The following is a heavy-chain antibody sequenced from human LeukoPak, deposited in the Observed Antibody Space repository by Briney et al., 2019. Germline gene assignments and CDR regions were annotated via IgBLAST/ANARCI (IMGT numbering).Heavy chain of an antibody. CDR3: ARVYGSGVNV. J-gene: IGHJ6*02. V-gene: IGHV3-11*05. CDR2: ISRTSDYT. Sequence: GGSLRLSCAASGFTFSDYFMSWIRQAPGRGLEWVSYISRTSDYTNYADSVKGRFTISRDNAKNSLYLQMNSLRVEDTAVYYCARVYGSGVNVWGQGTTVTVSS. CDR1: GFTFSDYF. D-gene: IGHD3-10*01.